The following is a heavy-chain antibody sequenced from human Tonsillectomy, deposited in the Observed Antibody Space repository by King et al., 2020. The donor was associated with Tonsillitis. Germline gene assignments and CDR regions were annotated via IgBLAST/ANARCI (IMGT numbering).Heavy chain of an antibody. V-gene: IGHV4-4*02. CDR1: GVSISSSDW. CDR2: IHHGKNP. CDR3: AGDYSDSSGSWYFDL. D-gene: IGHD3-22*01. Sequence: VQLQESGPGLVKPSGTLSLTCAVSGVSISSSDWWTWVRQPPGKGLEWIGEIHHGKNPNYNPSLKSRVTIHTDKSKNQFSLKLNSVTAADTAVYYCAGDYSDSSGSWYFDLWGRGSLVTVSS. J-gene: IGHJ2*01.